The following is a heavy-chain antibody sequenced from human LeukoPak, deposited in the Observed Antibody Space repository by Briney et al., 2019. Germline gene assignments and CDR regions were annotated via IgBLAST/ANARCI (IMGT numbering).Heavy chain of an antibody. CDR2: IYSGGST. Sequence: GGSLRLSCAASGFTVSSNYMGWVRQAPGKGLEWVSVIYSGGSTYYADSVKGRFTISRDNSKNTLYLQMNSLRAEDTAVYYCARSGHVTAMVLFDYWGQGTLVTVSS. CDR1: GFTVSSNY. J-gene: IGHJ4*02. V-gene: IGHV3-66*01. CDR3: ARSGHVTAMVLFDY. D-gene: IGHD5-18*01.